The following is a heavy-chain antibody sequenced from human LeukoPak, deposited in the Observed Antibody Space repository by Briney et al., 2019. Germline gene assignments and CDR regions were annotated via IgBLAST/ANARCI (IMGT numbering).Heavy chain of an antibody. CDR1: GYALSRGYY. CDR2: VYHTGST. Sequence: SETLSLTCSVSGYALSRGYYWGWIRPPPGKGLEWIGSVYHTGSTYNNPSLKSRVTISLDSPRDQFSLKLTSVTAADTAVYYCARARQIGWFDPWGQGHLVTVSS. V-gene: IGHV4-38-2*02. CDR3: ARARQIGWFDP. J-gene: IGHJ5*02.